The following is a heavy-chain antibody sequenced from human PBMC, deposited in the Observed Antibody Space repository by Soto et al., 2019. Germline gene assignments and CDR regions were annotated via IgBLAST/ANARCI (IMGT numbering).Heavy chain of an antibody. Sequence: PGGSLRLSCAASGFTFSSYGMHWVRQAPGKGLEWVAVIWYDGSNKYYADSVKGRFTISRDNSKNTLYLQMNSLRAEDTAVYYCARDRYCSGGSCYSPYYYYYGMDVWGQGTTVTV. CDR3: ARDRYCSGGSCYSPYYYYYGMDV. J-gene: IGHJ6*02. V-gene: IGHV3-33*01. D-gene: IGHD2-15*01. CDR2: IWYDGSNK. CDR1: GFTFSSYG.